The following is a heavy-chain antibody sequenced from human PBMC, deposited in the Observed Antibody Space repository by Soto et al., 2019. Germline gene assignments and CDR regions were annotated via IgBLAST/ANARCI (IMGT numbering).Heavy chain of an antibody. CDR1: GFSFSEFY. V-gene: IGHV3-72*01. Sequence: PXVSLRLSCAASGFSFSEFYMDWVRQAPGKGLEWVGRSRNKDNNFSTQYAASVEGRFTISRHDSQKSLFLQMNSLKIEDTAIYYCALNYYGLDVLGQGTTVTVSS. CDR3: ALNYYGLDV. J-gene: IGHJ6*02. CDR2: SRNKDNNFST.